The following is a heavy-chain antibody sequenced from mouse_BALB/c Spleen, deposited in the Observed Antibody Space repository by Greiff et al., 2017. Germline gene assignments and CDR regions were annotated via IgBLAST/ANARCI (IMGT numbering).Heavy chain of an antibody. Sequence: EVKLMESGPELVKPGASVKVSCKASGYAFTSYNMYWVKQSHGKSLEWIGYIDPYNGGTSYNQKFKGKATLTVDKSSSTAYMHLNSLTSEDSAVYYCARTYYGNQAWFAYWGQGTLVTVSA. CDR1: GYAFTSYN. CDR3: ARTYYGNQAWFAY. J-gene: IGHJ3*01. CDR2: IDPYNGGT. V-gene: IGHV1S135*01. D-gene: IGHD2-10*01.